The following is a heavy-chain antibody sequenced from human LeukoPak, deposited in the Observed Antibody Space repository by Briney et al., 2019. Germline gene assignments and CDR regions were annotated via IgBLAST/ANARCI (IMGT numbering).Heavy chain of an antibody. V-gene: IGHV4-4*02. Sequence: PSETLSLTCAVSGGSISSSNWWSWVRQPPGKGLEWIGEIYHSGSTNYNPSLKSRVTISVDKSKNQFSLKLSSVTAADTAVYYCARLQIDSITMVRGALGPYWYYGMDVWGQGTTVTVSS. CDR1: GGSISSSNW. J-gene: IGHJ6*02. CDR3: ARLQIDSITMVRGALGPYWYYGMDV. D-gene: IGHD3-10*01. CDR2: IYHSGST.